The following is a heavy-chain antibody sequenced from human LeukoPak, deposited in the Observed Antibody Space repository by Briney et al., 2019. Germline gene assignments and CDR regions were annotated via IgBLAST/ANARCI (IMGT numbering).Heavy chain of an antibody. D-gene: IGHD6-6*01. CDR2: ISSSGSTI. V-gene: IGHV3-48*03. Sequence: GGSLRLSCAASGFTFSSYEMNWVRQAPGKGLEWVSYISSSGSTIYYADSVMGRFTISRDNAKNSLYLQMNSLRAEDTAVYYCARDQGIAARGGMDVWGQGTTVTVSS. J-gene: IGHJ6*02. CDR3: ARDQGIAARGGMDV. CDR1: GFTFSSYE.